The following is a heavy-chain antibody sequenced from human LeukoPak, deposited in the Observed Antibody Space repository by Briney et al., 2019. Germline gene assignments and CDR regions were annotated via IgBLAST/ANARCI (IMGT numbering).Heavy chain of an antibody. V-gene: IGHV1-69*13. Sequence: SVKVSCKASGGTFSSYAISWVRQAPGQGLEWMGGIIPILGTANYAQKFQGRVTITADESTSTAYMELSSLRSEDTAVYYCARAPYYDFXSGYPDYWGQGTLVXVSS. D-gene: IGHD3-3*01. CDR1: GGTFSSYA. CDR3: ARAPYYDFXSGYPDY. CDR2: IIPILGTA. J-gene: IGHJ4*02.